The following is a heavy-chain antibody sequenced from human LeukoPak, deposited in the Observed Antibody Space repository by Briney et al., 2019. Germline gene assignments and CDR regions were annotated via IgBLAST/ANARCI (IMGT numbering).Heavy chain of an antibody. V-gene: IGHV3-33*01. D-gene: IGHD3-3*01. CDR2: IWYDGSNK. Sequence: PGRSLRLSCAASGFTFSSYSMHWVRQAPGKGLEWVAVIWYDGSNKYYADSVKGRFTISRDNSKNTLYLQMNSLRAEDTAVYYCARDTAPYYDFWSGYQGTLDYWGQGTLVTVSS. CDR3: ARDTAPYYDFWSGYQGTLDY. J-gene: IGHJ4*02. CDR1: GFTFSSYS.